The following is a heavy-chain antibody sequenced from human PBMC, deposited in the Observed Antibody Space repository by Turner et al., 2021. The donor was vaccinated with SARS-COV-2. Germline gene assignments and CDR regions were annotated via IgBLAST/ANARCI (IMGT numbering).Heavy chain of an antibody. D-gene: IGHD2-2*01. CDR2: ISGSGGST. CDR1: GFPFNSDA. J-gene: IGHJ4*02. CDR3: ARSPGYYFDY. V-gene: IGHV3-23*01. Sequence: EVQLLESGGGLVQPGGSLRLSCAASGFPFNSDAMSWVRQAPGKGLEWVSAISGSGGSTYYADSVKGRFTISRDNSKNTLYLQMNSLRAEDTAVYYCARSPGYYFDYWGQGTLVTVSS.